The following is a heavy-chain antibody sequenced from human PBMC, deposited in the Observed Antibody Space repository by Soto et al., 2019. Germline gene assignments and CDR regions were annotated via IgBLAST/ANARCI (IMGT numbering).Heavy chain of an antibody. CDR3: ARSPKTTITGKEYFQH. D-gene: IGHD1-20*01. V-gene: IGHV1-18*01. CDR2: ISAYNGNT. J-gene: IGHJ1*01. Sequence: GASVKVSCKASGYTFTSYGISWVRQAPGQGLEWMGWISAYNGNTNYAQKLQGRVTMTTDTSTSTAYMELRSLRSDDTAVYYCARSPKTTITGKEYFQHWGQGTLVTVS. CDR1: GYTFTSYG.